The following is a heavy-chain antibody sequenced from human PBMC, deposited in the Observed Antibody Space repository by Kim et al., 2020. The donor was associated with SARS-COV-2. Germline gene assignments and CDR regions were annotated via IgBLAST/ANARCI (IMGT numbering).Heavy chain of an antibody. V-gene: IGHV3-64D*08. J-gene: IGHJ2*01. CDR1: GFIFRSYP. CDR3: ALAYNSSWY. CDR2: ILNNGVTT. Sequence: GGSLRLSCSASGFIFRSYPMHWVRQAPGKGLDYVAIILNNGVTTYYADSVKGRFTVSRDNSKNTLSLEMSSLRTEDTALYYCALAYNSSWY. D-gene: IGHD6-13*01.